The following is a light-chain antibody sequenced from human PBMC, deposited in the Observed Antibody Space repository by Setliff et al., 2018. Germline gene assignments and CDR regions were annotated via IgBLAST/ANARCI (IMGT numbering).Light chain of an antibody. V-gene: IGKV3-20*01. Sequence: EIVLTQSPGTLSLSPGERATLSCRASQSASSSYLAWYQQKPGQAPRLLIYGASSRATGIPDRFSGSGSGTDVTLTISRLEPEDFAVYYCQQYGSSRITFGQGSRLEIK. CDR3: QQYGSSRIT. J-gene: IGKJ5*01. CDR1: QSASSSY. CDR2: GAS.